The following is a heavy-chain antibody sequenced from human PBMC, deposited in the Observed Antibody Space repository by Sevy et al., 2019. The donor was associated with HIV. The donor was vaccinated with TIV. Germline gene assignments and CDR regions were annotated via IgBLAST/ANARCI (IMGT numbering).Heavy chain of an antibody. V-gene: IGHV1-69*10. Sequence: ASVKVSCMASGGSLSNYGINWVRQAPGQGLEWMGGIIPRLGLANYEQKFQDRVTITADESTNRVYMEVRRLRSEDTGVYYCASVRSCGGDCYFFDSWGQGTLVTVSS. CDR1: GGSLSNYG. J-gene: IGHJ4*02. CDR2: IIPRLGLA. D-gene: IGHD2-21*02. CDR3: ASVRSCGGDCYFFDS.